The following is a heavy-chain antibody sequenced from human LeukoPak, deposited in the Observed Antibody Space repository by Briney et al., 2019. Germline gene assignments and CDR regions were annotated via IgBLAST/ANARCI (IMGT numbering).Heavy chain of an antibody. Sequence: PSETLSLTCTVSGASTSAYYWSWIRQPPGKGLEWIGYSYSGGNANYNPSLKIRVTISIDTSENQFSLRLTSVTAADTAVYFCAHSKRGGGYYINAFAVWGQGTLVTISS. V-gene: IGHV4-59*01. J-gene: IGHJ3*01. CDR1: GASTSAYY. CDR2: SYSGGNA. D-gene: IGHD1-26*01. CDR3: AHSKRGGGYYINAFAV.